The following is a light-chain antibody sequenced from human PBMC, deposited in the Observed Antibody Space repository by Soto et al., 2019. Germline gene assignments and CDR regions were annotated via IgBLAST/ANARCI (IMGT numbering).Light chain of an antibody. Sequence: DIQMTQSPSSLSASVGDRVTITCRASQGISNYLAWYQQKPGKVPKLLIYAASTLQSGVPSRFSGSGSGTDFTLTISSLQPEDVATYYCQQYGTSPPRYTFGQGTKLEIK. CDR1: QGISNY. J-gene: IGKJ2*01. CDR3: QQYGTSPPRYT. CDR2: AAS. V-gene: IGKV1-27*01.